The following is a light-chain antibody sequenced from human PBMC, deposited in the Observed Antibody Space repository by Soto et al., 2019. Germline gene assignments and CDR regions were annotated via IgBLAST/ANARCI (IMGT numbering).Light chain of an antibody. CDR1: QSVKSN. J-gene: IGKJ5*01. V-gene: IGKV3-15*01. CDR3: QQYDDWIT. Sequence: EIVMTQSPATLSVSPGERVTLSCRASQSVKSNLAWYQQKPGQAPRLLTYGASTRATGIPARFSGSGSGKEFTLTISSLQSEDFAVYYCQQYDDWITFGQGTRLEIK. CDR2: GAS.